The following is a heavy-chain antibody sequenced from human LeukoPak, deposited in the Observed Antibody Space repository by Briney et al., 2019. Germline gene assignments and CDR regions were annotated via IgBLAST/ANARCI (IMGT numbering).Heavy chain of an antibody. CDR1: GFTFSTYS. V-gene: IGHV3-30*04. D-gene: IGHD3-22*01. CDR3: ARGPPMYSYGSSACHYDYFEY. CDR2: ISYDGSNV. J-gene: IGHJ4*02. Sequence: GGSLRLSCAASGFTFSTYSMHWVRQAPGKGLEWAALISYDGSNVYYADSVKGRFTISRDNSKNTLYLHMNSLRADDTAIYYCARGPPMYSYGSSACHYDYFEYWGQGTLVTVSS.